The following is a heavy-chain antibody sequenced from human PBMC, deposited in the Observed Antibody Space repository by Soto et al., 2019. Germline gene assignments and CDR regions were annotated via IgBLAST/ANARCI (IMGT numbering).Heavy chain of an antibody. D-gene: IGHD3-16*01. CDR2: SSATGAGT. Sequence: PGGYLSLSYEATGFPFSSYGMTWARQADGKGLEWVCFSSATGAGTYYAESVKGRFTISRYNSTNTPYLQMTSLRADDAAVYYCANALRSGGSYGFYSDFWGQGALVTVAA. CDR1: GFPFSSYG. V-gene: IGHV3-23*01. CDR3: ANALRSGGSYGFYSDF. J-gene: IGHJ4*02.